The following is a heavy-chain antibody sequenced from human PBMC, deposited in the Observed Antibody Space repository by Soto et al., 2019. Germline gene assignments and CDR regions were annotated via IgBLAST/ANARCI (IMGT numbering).Heavy chain of an antibody. D-gene: IGHD5-12*01. V-gene: IGHV1-18*01. CDR2: ISAYNGFT. CDR1: GYSFTNYG. CDR3: ARVSGYSGYDLYGFDP. J-gene: IGHJ5*02. Sequence: GASVKVSCKASGYSFTNYGISWVRQAPGQGLEWMGWISAYNGFTNYAQKLQGRVTMTTDTSTSTAYMELRSLRSDDTAVYYCARVSGYSGYDLYGFDPWGQGTLVTVSS.